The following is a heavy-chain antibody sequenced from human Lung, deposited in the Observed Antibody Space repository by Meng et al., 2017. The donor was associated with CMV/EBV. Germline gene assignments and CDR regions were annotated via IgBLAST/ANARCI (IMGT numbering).Heavy chain of an antibody. Sequence: VRLQESCPGLVNPSDPLSLPCTVSGGSISSYYWSWIRQPAGKGLEWIGRIYTSGSTNYNPSLKSRVTMSVDTSKNQFSLKLSSVTAADTAVYYCARGSRDEAFQHWGQGTLVTVSS. D-gene: IGHD5-24*01. CDR3: ARGSRDEAFQH. CDR2: IYTSGST. CDR1: GGSISSYY. V-gene: IGHV4-4*07. J-gene: IGHJ1*01.